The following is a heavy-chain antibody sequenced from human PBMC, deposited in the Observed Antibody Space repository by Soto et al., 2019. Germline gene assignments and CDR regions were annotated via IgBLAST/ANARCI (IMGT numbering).Heavy chain of an antibody. CDR2: IRGNGDPP. J-gene: IGHJ4*02. CDR3: VKSRGGNNFDFFD. Sequence: GGSLRLSCSASGFTFSSYAMHWVRQAPGKGLEYVSGIRGNGDPPFYADSVKGRFTISRDNSKNTLYLQMSSLGADDTAVYYCVKSRGGNNFDFFDWGQGALVTVSS. D-gene: IGHD5-12*01. CDR1: GFTFSSYA. V-gene: IGHV3-64D*06.